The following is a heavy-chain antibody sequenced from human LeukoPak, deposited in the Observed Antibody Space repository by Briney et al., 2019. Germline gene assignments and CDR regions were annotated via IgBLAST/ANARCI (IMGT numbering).Heavy chain of an antibody. CDR2: MKHDGSEK. D-gene: IGHD5-12*01. J-gene: IGHJ4*02. Sequence: GGPLRLSCAASGSSFSNYWMGWVRQAQGKGLEWVANMKHDGSEKYYGDSVEGRFTISRDNAKNSLDLQMNSLRAEDTAVYYCARDYGHSGYVLYDYWGQGTLVTVSS. V-gene: IGHV3-7*01. CDR3: ARDYGHSGYVLYDY. CDR1: GSSFSNYW.